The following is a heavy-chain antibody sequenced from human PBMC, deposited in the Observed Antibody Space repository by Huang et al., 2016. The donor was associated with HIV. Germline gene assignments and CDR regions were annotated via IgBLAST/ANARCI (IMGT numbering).Heavy chain of an antibody. CDR1: GYTFTNYD. CDR2: LNPNPGNT. V-gene: IGHV1-8*02. D-gene: IGHD4-17*01. CDR3: ARSAYGDLDY. J-gene: IGHJ4*02. Sequence: QVHLVQSGAEVKKPGASVKVSCKASGYTFTNYDINWVRQAPGRGLEWRGWLNPNPGNTGFSQSFQGRVTMTRKTSITTAYMELTSLTSEDTAVYYCARSAYGDLDYWGLGTLVIVSS.